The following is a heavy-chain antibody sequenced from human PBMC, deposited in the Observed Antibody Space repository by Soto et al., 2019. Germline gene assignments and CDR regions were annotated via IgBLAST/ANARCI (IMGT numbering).Heavy chain of an antibody. V-gene: IGHV1-18*01. CDR3: ARDPSNCSGGSCPTRRFDP. J-gene: IGHJ5*02. CDR1: GYTFTSYG. Sequence: QVQLVQSGAEVKKPGASVKVSCKASGYTFTSYGISWVRQAPGQGLEWMGWISAYNGNTNYAQKLQGRVTMTTDTSTNTAYMELRSLRSDDTAVYYCARDPSNCSGGSCPTRRFDPWSQGTLVTVSS. CDR2: ISAYNGNT. D-gene: IGHD2-15*01.